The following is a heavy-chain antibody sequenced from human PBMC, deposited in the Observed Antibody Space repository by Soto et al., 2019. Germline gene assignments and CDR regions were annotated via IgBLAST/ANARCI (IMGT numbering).Heavy chain of an antibody. CDR2: IIPILGIA. D-gene: IGHD3-16*01. Sequence: QVQLVQSGAEVKKPGSSVKVSCKASGGTFSSYTISWVRQAPGQGLEWMGRIIPILGIANYAQKFQGRVTITADTSTGTAYMELSSLRSEDTAVYYCAREGGGADPGVWGQGTTVTVSS. CDR1: GGTFSSYT. J-gene: IGHJ6*02. CDR3: AREGGGADPGV. V-gene: IGHV1-69*08.